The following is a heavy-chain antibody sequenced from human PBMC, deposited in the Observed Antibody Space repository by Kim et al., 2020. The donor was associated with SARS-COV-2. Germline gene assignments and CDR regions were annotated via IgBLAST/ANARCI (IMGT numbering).Heavy chain of an antibody. CDR2: ISGSGGST. Sequence: GGSLRLSCAASGFTFSSYAMSWVRQAPGKGLEWVSAISGSGGSTYYADSVKGRFTISRDNSKNTLYLQMNSLRAEDTAVYYCAKAREEPEYYYDSSGYQDDAFDIWGQGTMVTVSS. CDR1: GFTFSSYA. J-gene: IGHJ3*02. CDR3: AKAREEPEYYYDSSGYQDDAFDI. V-gene: IGHV3-23*01. D-gene: IGHD3-22*01.